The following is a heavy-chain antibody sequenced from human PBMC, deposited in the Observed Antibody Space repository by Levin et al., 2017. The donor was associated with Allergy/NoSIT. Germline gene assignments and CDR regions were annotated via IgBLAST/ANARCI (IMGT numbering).Heavy chain of an antibody. CDR1: GFTFDDYA. CDR3: AKDRTSHYDSSGHYLNYFDY. CDR2: ISWNSGSI. Sequence: GGSLRLSCAASGFTFDDYAMHWVRQAPGKGLEWVSGISWNSGSIGYADSVKGRFTISRDNAKNSLYLQMNSLRAEDTALYYCAKDRTSHYDSSGHYLNYFDYWGQGTLVTVSS. J-gene: IGHJ4*02. D-gene: IGHD3-22*01. V-gene: IGHV3-9*01.